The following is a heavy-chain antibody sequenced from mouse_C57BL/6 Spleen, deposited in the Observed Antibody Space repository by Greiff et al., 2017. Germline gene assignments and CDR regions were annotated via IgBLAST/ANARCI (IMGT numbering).Heavy chain of an antibody. Sequence: QVQLQQSDAELVKPGASVKISCKVSGYTFTDHTIHWMKQRPEQGLEWIGFIYPRDGSTKYNVKFKGKATLTADKSSSTAYMQLNSLTSEDSAVYFCARDYYGSSYGYFDGWGTGTTVTVSS. CDR2: IYPRDGST. CDR3: ARDYYGSSYGYFDG. J-gene: IGHJ1*03. CDR1: GYTFTDHT. V-gene: IGHV1-78*01. D-gene: IGHD1-1*01.